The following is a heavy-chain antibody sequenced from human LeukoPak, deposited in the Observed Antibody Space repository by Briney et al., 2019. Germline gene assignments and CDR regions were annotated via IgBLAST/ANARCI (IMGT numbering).Heavy chain of an antibody. D-gene: IGHD6-6*01. CDR3: ARDVGARLPGY. CDR2: MYHSGNI. Sequence: SETLSLTCTVSGGSVSSNNWWSWVRQPPGKGLEWIGEMYHSGNINYNPSLKSRATISVDKSKNQFSLKLSFVTAADTAVYYCARDVGARLPGYWGQGILVTASS. V-gene: IGHV4-4*02. J-gene: IGHJ4*02. CDR1: GGSVSSNNW.